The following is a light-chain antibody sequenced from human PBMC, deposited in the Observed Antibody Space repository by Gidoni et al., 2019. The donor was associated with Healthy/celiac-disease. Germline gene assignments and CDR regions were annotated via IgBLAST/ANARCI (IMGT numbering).Light chain of an antibody. J-gene: IGKJ1*01. Sequence: DIVMTQSPDSLAVSLGERATINCKSRRSVLYSSNNKNYLAWYQQKTGQPPKLLIYWASTRESGVPDRFSGSGSGTDFTLTISSLQAEDVAVYYCQQYYTTPTFGQGTKVEIK. CDR1: RSVLYSSNNKNY. CDR3: QQYYTTPT. CDR2: WAS. V-gene: IGKV4-1*01.